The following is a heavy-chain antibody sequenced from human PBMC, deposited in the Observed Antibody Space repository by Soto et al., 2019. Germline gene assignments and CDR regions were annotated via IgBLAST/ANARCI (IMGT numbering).Heavy chain of an antibody. CDR2: MNPNSGNT. Sequence: ASVKVSCKASGDTFTSYDINWVRQATGQGLEWMGWMNPNSGNTGYAQKFQGRVTMTRNTSISTAYMELSSLRSEDTAVYYCARSGYCSSTSCYDDFEPPTSCYYMDVWGKGTTVTVSS. CDR3: ARSGYCSSTSCYDDFEPPTSCYYMDV. D-gene: IGHD2-2*01. J-gene: IGHJ6*03. V-gene: IGHV1-8*01. CDR1: GDTFTSYD.